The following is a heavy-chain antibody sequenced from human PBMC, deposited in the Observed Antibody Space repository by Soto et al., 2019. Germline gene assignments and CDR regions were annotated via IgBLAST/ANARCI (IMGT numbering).Heavy chain of an antibody. CDR2: IWFDGSNK. Sequence: QVQLVESGGGVVQPGRSLRLSCAASGLTFSSYGMHWVRQAPGKGLEWVAMIWFDGSNKYYADSVKGRFTISRDNSKNPMYLQMKSLRAEETAVYYCAIDLGRSSKRLGWFDPWGQGTRVTVS. CDR1: GLTFSSYG. D-gene: IGHD2-15*01. J-gene: IGHJ5*02. CDR3: AIDLGRSSKRLGWFDP. V-gene: IGHV3-33*01.